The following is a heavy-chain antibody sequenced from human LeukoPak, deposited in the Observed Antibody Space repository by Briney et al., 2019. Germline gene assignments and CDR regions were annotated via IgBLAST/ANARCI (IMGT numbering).Heavy chain of an antibody. CDR3: ATTTVVTPGPFDY. J-gene: IGHJ4*02. CDR1: GGSISSYY. Sequence: SETLSLTCTVSGGSISSYYWSWIRQPPGKGLEWIGYIYYSGSTNYNPSLKSRVTISVDTSKNQFSLKLSSVTAADTAVYYCATTTVVTPGPFDYWGQGTLVTVSS. V-gene: IGHV4-59*01. CDR2: IYYSGST. D-gene: IGHD4-23*01.